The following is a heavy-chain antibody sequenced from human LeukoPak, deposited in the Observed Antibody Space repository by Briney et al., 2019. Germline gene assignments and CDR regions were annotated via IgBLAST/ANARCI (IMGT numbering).Heavy chain of an antibody. CDR2: INHSGST. CDR3: ARGKGDGYNFNFDY. D-gene: IGHD5-24*01. CDR1: GGSFSGYY. J-gene: IGHJ4*02. Sequence: PSETLSLTCAVYGGSFSGYYWSWLRQPPGKGLEWIGEINHSGSTNYNPSLKSRVTISVDTSKNQFSLKLSSVTAADTAVYYCARGKGDGYNFNFDYWGQGTLVTVSS. V-gene: IGHV4-34*01.